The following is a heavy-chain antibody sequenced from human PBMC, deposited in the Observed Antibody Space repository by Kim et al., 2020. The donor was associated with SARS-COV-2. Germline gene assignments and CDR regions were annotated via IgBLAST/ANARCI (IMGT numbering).Heavy chain of an antibody. CDR3: ARVSVDARMIEWFGP. CDR2: IYYTGSA. J-gene: IGHJ5*02. CDR1: GGSVSSGGQA. Sequence: SETLSLTCGVSGGSVSSGGQAWSWIRQSPGKGLEWIGYIYYTGSAYYNPSLKSRVTMSIDRSENQFSLNLNSVTAADTAVYYCARVSVDARMIEWFGPWGQGTLVTVSS. D-gene: IGHD2-21*01. V-gene: IGHV4-30-2*06.